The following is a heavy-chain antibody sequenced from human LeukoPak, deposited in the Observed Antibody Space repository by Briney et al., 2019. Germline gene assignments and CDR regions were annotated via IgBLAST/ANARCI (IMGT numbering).Heavy chain of an antibody. J-gene: IGHJ4*02. CDR1: GYTFTVYY. CDR3: ARGIVGATTGD. V-gene: IGHV1-2*02. D-gene: IGHD1-26*01. CDR2: INPNSGGT. Sequence: GASVTVSFKASGYTFTVYYMHWVRQAPGQGGEWMGWINPNSGGTNYAQKFQGRVTMTRDTSISTAYMELSRLRSDDTAVYYCARGIVGATTGDWGQGTLVTVSS.